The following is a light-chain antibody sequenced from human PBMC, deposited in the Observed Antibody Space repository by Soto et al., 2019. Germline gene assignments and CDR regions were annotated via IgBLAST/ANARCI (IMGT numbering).Light chain of an antibody. CDR3: SSYTTSNTYV. V-gene: IGLV2-14*01. CDR2: EVS. Sequence: QSVLTQPASVSGYPAQSITISCTGRSSDVGGYNYVSWYQQHPGKAPKFMIYEVSRRPSGVSNRFSGSKSGNTASLTVSGLQAEDEADYYCSSYTTSNTYVFGTGTKVTVL. J-gene: IGLJ1*01. CDR1: SSDVGGYNY.